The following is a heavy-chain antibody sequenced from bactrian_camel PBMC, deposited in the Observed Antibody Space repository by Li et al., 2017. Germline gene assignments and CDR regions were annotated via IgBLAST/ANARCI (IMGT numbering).Heavy chain of an antibody. CDR3: AADPPTGSSCGGYCEREPEQYNY. J-gene: IGHJ4*01. Sequence: HVQLVESGGGSVQAGGSLRLSCVVSGFPRVSGCTGWFRRAPGKERERVAAIDWDGTTSYALTAKGRFIISQDNVENTLYLKMNNLKPEDTAMYYCAADPPTGSSCGGYCEREPEQYNYRGQGTQVTVS. D-gene: IGHD2*01. V-gene: IGHV3S55*01. CDR2: IDWDGTT. CDR1: GFPRVSGC.